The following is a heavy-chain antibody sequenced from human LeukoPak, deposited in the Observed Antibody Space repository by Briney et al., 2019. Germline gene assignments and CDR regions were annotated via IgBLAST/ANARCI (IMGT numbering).Heavy chain of an antibody. V-gene: IGHV3-48*03. CDR3: ARIMKIAAAAFDY. CDR1: GFTFSRYE. Sequence: GGTLRLSCAASGFTFSRYEMNWVSQAPGKGLEWVSYISSSGNTIYYADSVKGRFTISRDNAKNSLYLQMNSLRAEDTAVYYCARIMKIAAAAFDYWGQGTLVTVSS. J-gene: IGHJ4*02. D-gene: IGHD6-13*01. CDR2: ISSSGNTI.